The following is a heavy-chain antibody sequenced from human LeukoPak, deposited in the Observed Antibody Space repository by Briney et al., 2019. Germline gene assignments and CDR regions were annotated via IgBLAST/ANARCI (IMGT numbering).Heavy chain of an antibody. J-gene: IGHJ4*02. CDR3: TTEMTTVTTYDY. CDR2: IKSKTDGGTT. CDR1: GFTFSNAW. D-gene: IGHD4-17*01. V-gene: IGHV3-15*01. Sequence: GGSLRLSCAASGFTFSNAWMSWVRQAPGKGLEWVGRIKSKTDGGTTDYAAPVKGRFTISRDDSKNTLYLQMNSLKTEDAAVYYCTTEMTTVTTYDYWGQGTLVTVSS.